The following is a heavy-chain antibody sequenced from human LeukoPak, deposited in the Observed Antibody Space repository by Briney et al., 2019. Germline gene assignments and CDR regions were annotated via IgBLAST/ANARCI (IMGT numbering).Heavy chain of an antibody. CDR3: ARNNLHYYYMDV. V-gene: IGHV4-39*07. Sequence: SETLSLTCTVSCDSVTNNKYFWGWIRQPPGKGLEHIGSIDYSRTTYYNPSVKSRVTISLDTSKNQFSLRLSSVTAADTAVYYCARNNLHYYYMDVWGKGTTVTVSS. J-gene: IGHJ6*03. CDR2: IDYSRTT. CDR1: CDSVTNNKYF.